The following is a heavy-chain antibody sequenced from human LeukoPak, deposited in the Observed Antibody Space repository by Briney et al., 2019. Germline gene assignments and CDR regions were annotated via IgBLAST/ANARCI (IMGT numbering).Heavy chain of an antibody. CDR1: GYTFTGYY. CDR2: INPNSGGT. D-gene: IGHD2-2*01. V-gene: IGHV1-2*02. J-gene: IGHJ5*02. Sequence: ASVKVSFKASGYTFTGYYMHWVRQAPGQGLEWMGWINPNSGGTNYAQKFQGRVTMTRDTSISTAYMELSRLRSDDTAVYYCARGIGYCSSTSCYFWFDPWGQGTLVTVSS. CDR3: ARGIGYCSSTSCYFWFDP.